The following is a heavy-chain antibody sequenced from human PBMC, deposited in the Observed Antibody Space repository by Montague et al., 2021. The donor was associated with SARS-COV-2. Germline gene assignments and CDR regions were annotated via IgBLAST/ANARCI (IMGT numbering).Heavy chain of an antibody. V-gene: IGHV2-70*11. CDR1: GFSLSTSGMC. J-gene: IGHJ4*02. CDR3: AHNQWLVPLLFDY. D-gene: IGHD6-19*01. Sequence: PALVKPTQTLTLTCTFSGFSLSTSGMCVSRIRQPPGKALEWLARIDWDDDKYYSTSLKTRLTITKDTSKNQVVLTMTNMDPVDTATYYCAHNQWLVPLLFDYWGQGTLVTVSS. CDR2: IDWDDDK.